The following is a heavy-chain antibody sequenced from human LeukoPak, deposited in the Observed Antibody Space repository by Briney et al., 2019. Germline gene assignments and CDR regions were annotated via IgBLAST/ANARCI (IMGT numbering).Heavy chain of an antibody. V-gene: IGHV3-11*01. D-gene: IGHD5-24*01. CDR1: GFTFSDYY. CDR2: ISSSGSTI. Sequence: GGSLRLSCAASGFTFSDYYMSWIRQAPGKGLEWVSYISSSGSTIYYADSVKGRFTISRDNAKNSLYLQMNSLRAEDTAVYYCAREPHGERWPQLYEAHWYFDLWGRGTLVTVSS. CDR3: AREPHGERWPQLYEAHWYFDL. J-gene: IGHJ2*01.